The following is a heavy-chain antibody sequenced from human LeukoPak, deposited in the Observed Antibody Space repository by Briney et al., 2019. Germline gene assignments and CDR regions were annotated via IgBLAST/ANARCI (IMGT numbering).Heavy chain of an antibody. D-gene: IGHD4-17*01. CDR2: MNPNGGNT. J-gene: IGHJ6*02. V-gene: IGHV1-8*01. Sequence: GASVKVSCKASGYTFTSYDINWVRQATGQGLEWMGWMNPNGGNTGYAQKFQGRVTMTRNTSISTAYMELSSLRSEDTAVYYCARVVDYGDIYYYGMDVWGQGTTVTVSS. CDR3: ARVVDYGDIYYYGMDV. CDR1: GYTFTSYD.